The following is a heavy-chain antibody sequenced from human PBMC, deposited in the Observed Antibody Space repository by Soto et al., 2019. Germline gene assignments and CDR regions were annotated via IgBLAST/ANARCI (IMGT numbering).Heavy chain of an antibody. J-gene: IGHJ4*02. CDR1: GFTFSSYD. CDR3: AASGSRHGRFDY. V-gene: IGHV3-13*01. Sequence: GGSLRLSCAASGFTFSSYDMHWVRQATGKGLEWVSAIGTAGDTYYPGSVKGRFTISRENAKNSLSLQMNSLRAEDTAVYYCAASGSRHGRFDYWGQGTLVTVSS. CDR2: IGTAGDT. D-gene: IGHD1-26*01.